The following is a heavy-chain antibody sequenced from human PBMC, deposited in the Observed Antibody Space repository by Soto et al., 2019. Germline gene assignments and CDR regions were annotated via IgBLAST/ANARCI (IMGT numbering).Heavy chain of an antibody. Sequence: LRLSCAASGFTFSNYAMGWVRQAPGKGLEWVSGIGGSGGIYYADSVKGRFTISRDNSKNTLYLQMTSLRAEDTAVYFCAKTAEEVAGTVYGYWGQGTLVTVSS. D-gene: IGHD6-19*01. J-gene: IGHJ4*02. CDR3: AKTAEEVAGTVYGY. CDR2: IGGSGGI. CDR1: GFTFSNYA. V-gene: IGHV3-23*01.